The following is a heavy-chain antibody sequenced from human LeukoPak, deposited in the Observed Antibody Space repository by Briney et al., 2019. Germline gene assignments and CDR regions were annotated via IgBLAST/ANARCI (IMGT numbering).Heavy chain of an antibody. CDR3: AKDKDVYAYGGVDY. D-gene: IGHD3-10*01. CDR2: ISGGGGRT. Sequence: PGGSLRLSCAVSGFTFSTYAMSWVRQSPGKGLEWVSGISGGGGRTYYADSVKGRFTISRENSNNTLFLQMNSLRVEDMAVYYCAKDKDVYAYGGVDYWGQGTLVTVSS. J-gene: IGHJ4*02. CDR1: GFTFSTYA. V-gene: IGHV3-23*01.